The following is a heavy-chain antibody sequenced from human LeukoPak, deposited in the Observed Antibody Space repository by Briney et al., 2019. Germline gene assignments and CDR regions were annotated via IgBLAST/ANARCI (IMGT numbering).Heavy chain of an antibody. CDR3: ARGYCTNGVCYRRDYYYMDV. CDR1: GFTVSSNY. V-gene: IGHV3-53*01. D-gene: IGHD2-8*01. CDR2: IYSGGST. Sequence: GGSLRLSCAASGFTVSSNYMSWVRQAPGKGLEWVSVIYSGGSTYYADSVKGRFTISRDNAKNSLYLQMNSLRAEDTAVYYCARGYCTNGVCYRRDYYYMDVWGKGTTVTVSS. J-gene: IGHJ6*03.